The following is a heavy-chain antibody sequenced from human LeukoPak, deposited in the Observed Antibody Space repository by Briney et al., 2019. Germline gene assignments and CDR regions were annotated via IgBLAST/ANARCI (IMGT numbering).Heavy chain of an antibody. Sequence: SETLSLTCAVYGGSFSGYYWSWIRQPPGKGLEWIGEINHSGSTNYNPSLKSRVTISVDTSKNQFSLRLSSVTAADTAVYYCARRSVVVVVAATHTRMNAFDIWGQGTMVTVSS. CDR1: GGSFSGYY. D-gene: IGHD2-15*01. V-gene: IGHV4-34*01. CDR3: ARRSVVVVVAATHTRMNAFDI. J-gene: IGHJ3*02. CDR2: INHSGST.